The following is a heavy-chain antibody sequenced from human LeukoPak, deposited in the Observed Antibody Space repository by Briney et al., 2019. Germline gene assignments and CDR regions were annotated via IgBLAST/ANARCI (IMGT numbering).Heavy chain of an antibody. V-gene: IGHV4-34*01. CDR2: INHSGST. J-gene: IGHJ4*02. CDR1: GGSFSGYY. CDR3: ARDRGSSSSRLFDY. Sequence: SETLSLTCAVYGGSFSGYYWSWIRQPPGKGLEWIGEINHSGSTNYNPSLKSRVTISVDTSKNQFSLKLSSATAADTAVYYCARDRGSSSSRLFDYWGQGTLVTVSS. D-gene: IGHD6-13*01.